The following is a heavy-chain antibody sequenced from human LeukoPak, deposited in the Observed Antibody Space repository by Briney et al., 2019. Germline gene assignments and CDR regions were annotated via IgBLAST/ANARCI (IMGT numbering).Heavy chain of an antibody. D-gene: IGHD3-22*01. CDR3: VTRSGGSGYHVDY. Sequence: PGGSLRLSCAASGFTFSSYGMHWVHQAPGKGLEWVGRSRDKGHAFSTEYAAPVKGRFTISRDDSKSSLNLRMNSLNTEDTAVYYCVTRSGGSGYHVDYWGQGTLVTVSS. J-gene: IGHJ4*02. CDR2: SRDKGHAFST. CDR1: GFTFSSYG. V-gene: IGHV3-72*01.